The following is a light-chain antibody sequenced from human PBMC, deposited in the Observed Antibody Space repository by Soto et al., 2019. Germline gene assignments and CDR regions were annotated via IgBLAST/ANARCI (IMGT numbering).Light chain of an antibody. Sequence: QSAXXXXXSVSXSXXXSXXIXXXXTXXXVGSYNLVSWYQQHPGKAPKLMIYEVSKRPSGVSNRFSGSKSGNTASLTISGLQAEDEADYYCCSYAGSSTYVVFGGGTKLTVL. V-gene: IGLV2-23*02. J-gene: IGLJ2*01. CDR3: CSYAGSSTYVV. CDR2: EVS. CDR1: XXXVGSYNL.